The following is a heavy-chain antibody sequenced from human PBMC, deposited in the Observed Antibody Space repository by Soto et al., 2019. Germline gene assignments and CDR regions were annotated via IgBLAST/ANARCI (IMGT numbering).Heavy chain of an antibody. J-gene: IGHJ5*02. CDR1: GVTVSSNS. D-gene: IGHD2-2*01. V-gene: IGHV3-66*01. CDR3: ARDFSIQAGWFDP. Sequence: GGSLRLSCAVSGVTVSSNSMSWVRQAPGKGLDWVSIIYSGGTTYYADSVKGRFTISRDNSKNTLNLQMDSLRAEDTAIYYCARDFSIQAGWFDPWGQGTLVTVSS. CDR2: IYSGGTT.